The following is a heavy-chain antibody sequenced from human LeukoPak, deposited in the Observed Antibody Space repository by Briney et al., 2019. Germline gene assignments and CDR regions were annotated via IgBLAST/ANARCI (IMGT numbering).Heavy chain of an antibody. V-gene: IGHV3-11*06. Sequence: GGSLRLSCAASGFTFSDYYMSWIRQAPGKGLEWVSYISSSSSYTNYADSVKGRFTISRDNAKNSLYLQMNSLRAEDTAVYYCARGSPIVVVPAASVAHYYGMDVWGKGTTVTVSS. J-gene: IGHJ6*04. CDR3: ARGSPIVVVPAASVAHYYGMDV. CDR2: ISSSSSYT. D-gene: IGHD2-2*01. CDR1: GFTFSDYY.